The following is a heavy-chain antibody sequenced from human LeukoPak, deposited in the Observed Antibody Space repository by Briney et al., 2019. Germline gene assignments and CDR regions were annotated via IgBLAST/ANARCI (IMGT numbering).Heavy chain of an antibody. CDR2: VYYTGST. CDR3: TRAGVYGDNAFDI. CDR1: GVSISTYY. D-gene: IGHD4-17*01. Sequence: SETLSLTCTVSGVSISTYYWTWIRQPPGKGLEWIGFVYYTGSTNYNPSLKSRVIISVDTSKKQFSLKLSSVTAADTAVYYCTRAGVYGDNAFDIWGQGTTVTVSS. V-gene: IGHV4-59*08. J-gene: IGHJ3*02.